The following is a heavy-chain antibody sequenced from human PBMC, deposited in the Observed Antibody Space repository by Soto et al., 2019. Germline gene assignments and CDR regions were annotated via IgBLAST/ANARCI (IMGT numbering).Heavy chain of an antibody. V-gene: IGHV3-53*04. CDR3: ARAPPTYYSSSWYQLYKHYGMDV. D-gene: IGHD6-13*01. J-gene: IGHJ6*02. CDR2: IYSGGST. Sequence: EVQLVESGGGLVQPGGSLRLSCAASGFTVSSNYMSWVRQAPGKGLEWVSVIYSGGSTYYADSVKGRFTISRHNSKHTLYIQMNSLAAEDTAVYYCARAPPTYYSSSWYQLYKHYGMDVWGQGTTVTVSS. CDR1: GFTVSSNY.